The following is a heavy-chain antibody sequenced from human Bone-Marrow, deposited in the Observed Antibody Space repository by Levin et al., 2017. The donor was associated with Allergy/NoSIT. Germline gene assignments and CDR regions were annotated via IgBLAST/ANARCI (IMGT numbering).Heavy chain of an antibody. CDR2: MTPNNYNT. J-gene: IGHJ6*02. CDR1: GYTFTFYD. V-gene: IGHV1-8*01. D-gene: IGHD2-8*02. CDR3: ARGTHPTTGPDYYYNMDV. Sequence: ASVKVSCATSGYTFTFYDIIWVRQASGRGLEWMGWMTPNNYNTVYAQKFQGRLTITRDTSISTAYMELTSLTSEDTAVYYCARGTHPTTGPDYYYNMDVWGQGTTVTVSS.